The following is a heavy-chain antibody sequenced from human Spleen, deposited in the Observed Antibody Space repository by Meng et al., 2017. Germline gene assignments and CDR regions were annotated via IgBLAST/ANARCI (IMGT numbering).Heavy chain of an antibody. Sequence: GGSLRLSCAASGFTFSSYGMHWVRQAPGKGLEWVAVIWYDGSNKYYADSVKGRVTISRDNSKNTLYLQMNSLRAEDTAVYYCARDRFTMVRGSLYYFDYWGQGTLVTVSS. V-gene: IGHV3-33*01. CDR2: IWYDGSNK. D-gene: IGHD3-10*01. CDR3: ARDRFTMVRGSLYYFDY. J-gene: IGHJ4*02. CDR1: GFTFSSYG.